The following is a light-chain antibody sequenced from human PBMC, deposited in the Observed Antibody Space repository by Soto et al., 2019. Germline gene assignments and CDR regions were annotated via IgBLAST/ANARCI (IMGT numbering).Light chain of an antibody. CDR1: QSVSENY. CDR3: QHYGNSPYT. CDR2: GAS. J-gene: IGKJ2*01. Sequence: VLTQSPGTLSFSPGDSATLSCRASQSVSENYLAWYQHKPGRTPRILIYGASKRATGVPDRFSGSGSGTQFTLTISRLEPEDFAVYYCQHYGNSPYTFGQGTKLEI. V-gene: IGKV3-20*01.